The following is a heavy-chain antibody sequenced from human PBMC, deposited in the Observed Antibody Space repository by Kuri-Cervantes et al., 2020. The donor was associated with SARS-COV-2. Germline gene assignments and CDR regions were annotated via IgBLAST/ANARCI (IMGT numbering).Heavy chain of an antibody. J-gene: IGHJ4*02. CDR3: ARRGGSSRNFDY. V-gene: IGHV5-51*01. CDR2: IYPDDSDT. D-gene: IGHD6-13*01. Sequence: GGSLRLSSKGSGYSFTSYWIGWVRQMPGKGLEWMGIIYPDDSDTRYSPSFQGQVTIPANKSISTAYMQWSRLKASDTAMYYGARRGGSSRNFDYWGQGTLVTVSS. CDR1: GYSFTSYW.